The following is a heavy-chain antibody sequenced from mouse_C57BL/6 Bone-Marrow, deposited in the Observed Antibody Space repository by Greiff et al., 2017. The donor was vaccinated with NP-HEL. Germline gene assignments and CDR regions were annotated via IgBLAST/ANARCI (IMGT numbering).Heavy chain of an antibody. V-gene: IGHV1-18*01. Sequence: EVKLQESGPELVKPGASVKIPCKASGYTFTDYNMDWVKQSHGKSLEWIGDINPNNGGTIYNQKFKGKATLTVDKSSSTAYMELRSLTSEDTAVFYCAKNPPYYGRSHDYWGQSTTPTVSP. CDR3: AKNPPYYGRSHDY. J-gene: IGHJ2*01. D-gene: IGHD1-1*01. CDR1: GYTFTDYN. CDR2: INPNNGGT.